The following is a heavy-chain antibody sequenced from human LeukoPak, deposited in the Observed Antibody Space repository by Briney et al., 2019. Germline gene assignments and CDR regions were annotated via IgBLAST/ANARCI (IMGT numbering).Heavy chain of an antibody. CDR2: ISGSGNGGSI. J-gene: IGHJ4*02. CDR1: GFVFSIYT. Sequence: GGSLRLSCSASGFVFSIYTMYWVRQAPGKGPEYVSTISGSGNGGSIYYADSVKGRFTISRDDSKSIVYLQMNGLRSEDTAVYYCVKDFGRVRGTPDSWGQGTLVTVSS. D-gene: IGHD2/OR15-2a*01. V-gene: IGHV3-64D*06. CDR3: VKDFGRVRGTPDS.